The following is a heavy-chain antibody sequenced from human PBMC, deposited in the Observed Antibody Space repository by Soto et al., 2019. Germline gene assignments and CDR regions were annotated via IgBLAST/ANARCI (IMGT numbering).Heavy chain of an antibody. CDR3: ATSSYYDFWSGHRANWFDP. D-gene: IGHD3-3*01. V-gene: IGHV1-24*01. CDR1: GYTLTELS. Sequence: ASVKVSCKVSGYTLTELSMHWVRQAPGKGLEWMGGFDPEDGVTIYAQKFQGRVTMTEDTSTDTAYMELSSLRSEDTAVYYCATSSYYDFWSGHRANWFDPWGQGTLVTVSS. CDR2: FDPEDGVT. J-gene: IGHJ5*02.